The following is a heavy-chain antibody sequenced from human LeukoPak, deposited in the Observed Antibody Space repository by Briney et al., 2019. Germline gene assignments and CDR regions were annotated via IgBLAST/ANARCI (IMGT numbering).Heavy chain of an antibody. V-gene: IGHV4-39*01. CDR3: ARLYYDSSGYYQICYFDY. D-gene: IGHD3-22*01. CDR1: GGSISSSSYY. CDR2: IYYSGST. Sequence: SETLSLTCTVSGGSISSSSYYWGWLRQPPGKGLEWIGSIYYSGSTYYNPSLKSRVTISVDTSKNQFSLNLSSVTAADPAVYYCARLYYDSSGYYQICYFDYWGQGTLVTVSS. J-gene: IGHJ4*02.